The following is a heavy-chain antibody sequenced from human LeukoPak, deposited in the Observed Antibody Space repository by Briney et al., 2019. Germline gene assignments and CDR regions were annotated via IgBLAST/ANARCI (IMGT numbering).Heavy chain of an antibody. J-gene: IGHJ4*02. CDR2: ISSGGSVM. V-gene: IGHV3-48*01. Sequence: GGSLRLSYGASGYTFSDYTMNWLRQAPGKGPEWISYISSGGSVMHYADSVRGRFTISRDNVENSLYLQMNSRRVKDTAVYYCTRDLEYWGQGVLVTVSS. CDR1: GYTFSDYT. CDR3: TRDLEY.